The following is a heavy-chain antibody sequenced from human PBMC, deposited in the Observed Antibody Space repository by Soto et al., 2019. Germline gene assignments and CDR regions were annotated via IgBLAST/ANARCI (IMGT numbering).Heavy chain of an antibody. V-gene: IGHV3-30-3*01. CDR1: GFHLSVYA. D-gene: IGHD2-2*01. CDR3: ARVGCSSMWCVTQFDY. Sequence: QVQLVESGGGVVQPGRSLRLSCASSGFHLSVYAMTWVRQAPGKGLEWVAVISFEGNNKYYADSVRGRFTISRDISNSKLYLKMNNLQPEDTAGYYCARVGCSSMWCVTQFDYWGQGTLVTVSS. J-gene: IGHJ4*02. CDR2: ISFEGNNK.